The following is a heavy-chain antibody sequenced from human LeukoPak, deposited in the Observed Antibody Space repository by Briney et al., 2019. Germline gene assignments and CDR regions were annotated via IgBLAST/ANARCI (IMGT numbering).Heavy chain of an antibody. CDR3: ARYDSSSSLDY. V-gene: IGHV1-46*01. D-gene: IGHD6-6*01. CDR1: GYTFTNYF. J-gene: IGHJ4*02. Sequence: ASVKVSCKASGYTFTNYFMHWVRQAPGQGLEWMGLIKPSVNSASYAQSFQGRVTMARDTSTSTVYMELSSLKSEDMAVYYCARYDSSSSLDYWGQGTLVTVSS. CDR2: IKPSVNSA.